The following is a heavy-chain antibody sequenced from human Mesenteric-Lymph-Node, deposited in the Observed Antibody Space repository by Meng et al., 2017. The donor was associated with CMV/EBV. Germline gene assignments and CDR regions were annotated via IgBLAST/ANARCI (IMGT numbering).Heavy chain of an antibody. V-gene: IGHV3-30*02. CDR2: IPFDRGNT. CDR3: AKATGTSCYASGDY. CDR1: GFTLSSYG. Sequence: GGSLRLSCAASGFTLSSYGMHWVRQPPGKGLEGVAFIPFDRGNTYYADSVTGRFTISRDNSKNTLYLQMNSLRAEDTALYYCAKATGTSCYASGDYWCQGTLVTVSS. D-gene: IGHD2-2*01. J-gene: IGHJ4*02.